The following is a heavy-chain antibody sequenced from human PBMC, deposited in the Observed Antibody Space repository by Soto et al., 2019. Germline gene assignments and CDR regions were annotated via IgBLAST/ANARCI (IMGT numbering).Heavy chain of an antibody. J-gene: IGHJ4*02. CDR1: GASVSSGGNY. D-gene: IGHD2-15*01. CDR3: ARRKLDCSGDTCYGFHFDY. Sequence: SETLSLTCTVSGASVSSGGNYWSWIRQYPGKGLEWIGYIYSTGSTYYNPSLKSRAIISVDTSKNQFSLKLSSVTAADTGVYYCARRKLDCSGDTCYGFHFDYWGQGTLVTVS. CDR2: IYSTGST. V-gene: IGHV4-31*03.